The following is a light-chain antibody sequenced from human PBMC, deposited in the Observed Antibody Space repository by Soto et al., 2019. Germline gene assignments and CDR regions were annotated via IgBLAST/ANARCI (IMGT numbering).Light chain of an antibody. Sequence: QSVLTQPASVSGSPGQSITISCTGTNGDIGYNDYVSWYQQHPGKAPKLIIYEVTNRPSGVSNRFSGSKSGNTASLTISGLQPEDEADYFCCSSAPESTYVFGTGTKVTVL. CDR2: EVT. CDR3: CSSAPESTYV. CDR1: NGDIGYNDY. J-gene: IGLJ1*01. V-gene: IGLV2-14*01.